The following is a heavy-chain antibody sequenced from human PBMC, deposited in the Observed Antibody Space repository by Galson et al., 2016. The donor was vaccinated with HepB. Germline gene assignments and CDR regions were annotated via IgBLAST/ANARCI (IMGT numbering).Heavy chain of an antibody. J-gene: IGHJ4*02. V-gene: IGHV3-21*01. CDR1: GFTFSSYS. D-gene: IGHD2-15*01. CDR3: ARRYCSGGTCYFFDY. Sequence: SLRLSCAGSGFTFSSYSMSWVRQAPGKGLEWVSAINNGSTYIKYADSLQGRFTISRDNAKRLLYLEMNSLRAEDTAVYYCARRYCSGGTCYFFDYWAREPWSPSPQ. CDR2: INNGSTYI.